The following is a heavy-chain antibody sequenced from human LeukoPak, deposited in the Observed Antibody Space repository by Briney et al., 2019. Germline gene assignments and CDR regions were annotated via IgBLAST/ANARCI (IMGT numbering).Heavy chain of an antibody. Sequence: SETLSLTCTVSGGSISYYYWNWIRQPAGKGLEWIGRIYTSGRTYYNPSLKSRVTISVDTSKNQFSLKLSSVTAADTAVYYCASGMDAFDIWGQGTMVTVSS. CDR1: GGSISYYY. V-gene: IGHV4-4*07. CDR3: ASGMDAFDI. J-gene: IGHJ3*02. CDR2: IYTSGRT.